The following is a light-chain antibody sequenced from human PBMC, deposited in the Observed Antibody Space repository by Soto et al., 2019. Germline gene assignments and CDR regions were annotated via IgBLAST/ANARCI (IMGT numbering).Light chain of an antibody. CDR1: SSDIGTY. J-gene: IGLJ3*02. CDR2: EGI. CDR3: GSFTTSRIWL. Sequence: QSALTQPASVSGSPGQSITISCTGTSSDIGTYEGIKRPSGVSNRFSGSKSGNTASLTISGLQVEDEADYFCGSFTTSRIWLFGGGTKVTVL. V-gene: IGLV2-14*02.